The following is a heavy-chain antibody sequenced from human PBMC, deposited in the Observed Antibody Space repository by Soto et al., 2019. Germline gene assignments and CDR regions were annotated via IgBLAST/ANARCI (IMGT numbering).Heavy chain of an antibody. CDR1: GFTFSSYG. Sequence: QVQLVESGGGVVQPGSSLRLSCAASGFTFSSYGMHWVRQAPGKGLEWVAVISYDGSNKYYADSVKGRFTISRDNSKNTLYLQMNSLRAEDTAVYYCAKRQYCSGGSCYYYYYGMDVWGQGTTVTVSS. D-gene: IGHD2-15*01. V-gene: IGHV3-30*18. J-gene: IGHJ6*02. CDR2: ISYDGSNK. CDR3: AKRQYCSGGSCYYYYYGMDV.